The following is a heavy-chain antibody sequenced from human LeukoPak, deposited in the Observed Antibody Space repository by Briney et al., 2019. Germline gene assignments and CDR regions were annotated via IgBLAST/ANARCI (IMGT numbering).Heavy chain of an antibody. V-gene: IGHV3-15*04. CDR3: TTYGSGRKFDY. D-gene: IGHD3-10*01. CDR2: IESKTDGGTT. Sequence: GGSLRLSCAASGFTFSSYGMHWVRQIPGKGLEWVGRIESKTDGGTTDYAAPVKGRFTISRDDSTNTLYLQMNSLKSEDTAVYYCTTYGSGRKFDYWGQGILVTVSS. J-gene: IGHJ4*02. CDR1: GFTFSSYG.